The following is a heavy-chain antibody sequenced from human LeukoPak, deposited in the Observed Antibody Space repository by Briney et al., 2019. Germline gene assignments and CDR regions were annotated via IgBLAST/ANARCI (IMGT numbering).Heavy chain of an antibody. CDR2: ISGSGGST. CDR1: GFTFSSYA. V-gene: IGHV3-23*01. J-gene: IGHJ4*02. Sequence: GGSLRLSCAASGFTFSSYAMSWVRQAPGKGLEWVSAISGSGGSTYYADSVKGRFTISRDNSKNTLYLQMNSLRAEDTAVYYCAKDLATVTTYLPYYFDHWGQGTLVTVSS. D-gene: IGHD4-17*01. CDR3: AKDLATVTTYLPYYFDH.